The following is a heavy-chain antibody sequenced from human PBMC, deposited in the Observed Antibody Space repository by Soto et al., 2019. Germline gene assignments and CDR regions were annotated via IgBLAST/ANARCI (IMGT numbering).Heavy chain of an antibody. Sequence: QLQLQESGSGLVKPSQTLSLTCAVSGGSISSGGYSWSWIRQPPGKGLEWIGYIYHSGSTYYNPSLQSRVTISVDRSKNQFSLKLSSVTAADTAVYYCARGPYYDILTGYYLPFDYWGQGTLVTVSS. CDR3: ARGPYYDILTGYYLPFDY. V-gene: IGHV4-30-2*01. D-gene: IGHD3-9*01. CDR2: IYHSGST. CDR1: GGSISSGGYS. J-gene: IGHJ4*02.